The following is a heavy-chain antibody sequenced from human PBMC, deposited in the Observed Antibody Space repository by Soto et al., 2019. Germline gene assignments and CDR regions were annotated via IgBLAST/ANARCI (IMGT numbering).Heavy chain of an antibody. V-gene: IGHV3-48*03. D-gene: IGHD1-26*01. J-gene: IGHJ6*02. CDR1: GFTFSNYE. CDR2: ISSRGTTI. Sequence: PRGSLRLSCAASGFTFSNYEMNWVRQAPGKGLEWVSYISSRGTTIYYADSVKGRFTISRDNTKNSLYLQMNSLRAEDAAVYYCARDPGSYGMDVWGQGXTVTVSS. CDR3: ARDPGSYGMDV.